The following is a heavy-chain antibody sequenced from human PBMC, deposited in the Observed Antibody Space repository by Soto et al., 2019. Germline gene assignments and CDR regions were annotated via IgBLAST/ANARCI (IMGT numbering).Heavy chain of an antibody. Sequence: EVQLLEAGGGLVQPGGSLRLSCAASGFTFSSYAMNWVRQAPGKGLEWVSTIRGSGDTTYYADSVKCRFTISRDNSKNTLYLQMNSLRAEDTALYYCTKVGGTSLPPIPVDSWGQGTQVTVSS. CDR1: GFTFSSYA. CDR2: IRGSGDTT. J-gene: IGHJ4*02. D-gene: IGHD2-15*01. V-gene: IGHV3-23*01. CDR3: TKVGGTSLPPIPVDS.